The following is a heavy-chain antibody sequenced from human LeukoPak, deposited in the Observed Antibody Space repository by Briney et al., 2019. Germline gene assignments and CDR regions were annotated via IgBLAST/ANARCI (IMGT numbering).Heavy chain of an antibody. CDR1: GYTFTSYD. J-gene: IGHJ5*02. CDR2: MNPNSGNT. V-gene: IGHV1-8*01. D-gene: IGHD3-10*01. CDR3: ARGGALLWFGELNWFDP. Sequence: ASVKVSCKASGYTFTSYDINWVRQATGQGLEWMGWMNPNSGNTGYAQKFQGRVTMTRSTSISTAYMELSSLRSEDTAVYYCARGGALLWFGELNWFDPWGQGTLVTVSS.